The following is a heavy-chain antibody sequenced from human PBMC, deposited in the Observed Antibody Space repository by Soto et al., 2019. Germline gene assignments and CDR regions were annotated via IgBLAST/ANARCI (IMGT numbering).Heavy chain of an antibody. CDR1: GFTFSSYG. Sequence: QVQLVESGGGVVQPGRSLRLSCAASGFTFSSYGMHWVRQAPGKGLEWVAVIWYDGSNKDYADSVKGRFTISRDNSTTTLYLQMNSLRAEDTAVYYCARASYGFYYGMDVWGQGTTVTVSS. CDR2: IWYDGSNK. J-gene: IGHJ6*02. D-gene: IGHD5-18*01. V-gene: IGHV3-33*01. CDR3: ARASYGFYYGMDV.